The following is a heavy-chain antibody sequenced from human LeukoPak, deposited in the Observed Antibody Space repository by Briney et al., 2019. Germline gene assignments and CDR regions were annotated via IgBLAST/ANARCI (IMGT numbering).Heavy chain of an antibody. CDR2: MNPKSGKT. CDR3: ARETTPGIWSGQRGHYYYMDV. V-gene: IGHV1-8*02. CDR1: GYTFGSFD. Sequence: ASVKVSCKASGYTFGSFDINWVRQATGQGLEWMGWMNPKSGKTGYAQKFQGRATITRNTSISTVYMELSSLRSEDTAVYYCARETTPGIWSGQRGHYYYMDVWGKGTTVTVSS. D-gene: IGHD3-3*01. J-gene: IGHJ6*03.